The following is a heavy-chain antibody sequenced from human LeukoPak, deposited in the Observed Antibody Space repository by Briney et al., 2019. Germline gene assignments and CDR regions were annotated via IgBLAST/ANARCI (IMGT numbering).Heavy chain of an antibody. V-gene: IGHV3-21*01. CDR2: ISSTTSNYM. J-gene: IGHJ4*02. CDR3: ARDAGRGDH. Sequence: GSLRLSCAASGFTFSSYSMNWARQAPGKGLEWVSSISSTTSNYMYYADSVKGRFTISRDNAKNSLYLQMNSLRAEDTAVYYCARDAGRGDHWGQGTLVTVSS. CDR1: GFTFSSYS. D-gene: IGHD3-10*01.